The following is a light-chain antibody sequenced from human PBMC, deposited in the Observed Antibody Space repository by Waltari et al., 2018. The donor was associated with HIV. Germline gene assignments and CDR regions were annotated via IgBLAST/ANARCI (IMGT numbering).Light chain of an antibody. Sequence: QSALTQPASVSGSPGQSITIPCTGTSSNVGSDDLVSWYQQHPGEAPKLIIYEVTKRPSGVSNRFAGSKSGNTASLTISGLQAEDEADYYCCSCPRSGIRYVFVTGTKVTVL. J-gene: IGLJ1*01. CDR3: CSCPRSGIRYV. CDR1: SSNVGSDDL. V-gene: IGLV2-23*02. CDR2: EVT.